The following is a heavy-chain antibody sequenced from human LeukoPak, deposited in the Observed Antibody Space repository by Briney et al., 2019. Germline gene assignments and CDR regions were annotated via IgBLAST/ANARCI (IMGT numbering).Heavy chain of an antibody. D-gene: IGHD3-10*02. CDR2: IRSKLYGGTA. CDR1: GFTFGDDV. J-gene: IGHJ6*02. V-gene: IGHV3-49*03. CDR3: TRQRRENYYVGMDV. Sequence: GRSLRLSCTASGFTFGDDVMNWFRRAPGKGLEWVGLIRSKLYGGTADYAASVKGRFTISRDYSKSIAYLQMSSLKTEDTAVYYCTRQRRENYYVGMDVWGQGTTVTVSS.